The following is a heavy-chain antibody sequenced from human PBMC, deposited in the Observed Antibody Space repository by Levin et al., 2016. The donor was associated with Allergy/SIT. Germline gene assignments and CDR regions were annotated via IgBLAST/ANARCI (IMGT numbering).Heavy chain of an antibody. J-gene: IGHJ6*02. CDR2: ISYNGNT. V-gene: IGHV4-61*01. CDR1: GGSVNSASHY. D-gene: IGHD2-21*01. Sequence: SETLSLTCSVSGGSVNSASHYWTLIRQPPGKGLEWLGHISYNGNTKYNPSLKSRLSFSIDTSKGQFSLTLSSVTAADTAVYFCARLFCGGECYGTSAYYYQMDVWGQGTTVTVSS. CDR3: ARLFCGGECYGTSAYYYQMDV.